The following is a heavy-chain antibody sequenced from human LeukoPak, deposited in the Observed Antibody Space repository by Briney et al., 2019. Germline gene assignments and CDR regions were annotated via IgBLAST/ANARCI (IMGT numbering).Heavy chain of an antibody. CDR2: IYSSGST. D-gene: IGHD2-15*01. V-gene: IGHV4-4*07. CDR3: AREGCSGGSCQLGFDP. Sequence: SETLSLTCTVSGGSISSYYWSWIRQPAGKGLEWIGRIYSSGSTNYNPSLKSRVSMSVDTSKNQFSLKLSSVTAADTAVYYCAREGCSGGSCQLGFDPWGQGTLVTVYS. J-gene: IGHJ5*02. CDR1: GGSISSYY.